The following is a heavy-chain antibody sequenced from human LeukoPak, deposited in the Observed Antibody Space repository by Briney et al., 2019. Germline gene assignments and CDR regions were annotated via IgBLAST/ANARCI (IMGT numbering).Heavy chain of an antibody. Sequence: SETLSLTCAVYGGSFSGYYWSWLRQPPGKGLEWIGKINHSGSTNYNPSLRGRVTMSVDTSKKQFSLKLSSVTAADTAVYYCARGYYDSSGYYYVWYFDLWGRGSLVTVSS. CDR2: INHSGST. D-gene: IGHD3-22*01. V-gene: IGHV4-34*01. CDR3: ARGYYDSSGYYYVWYFDL. CDR1: GGSFSGYY. J-gene: IGHJ2*01.